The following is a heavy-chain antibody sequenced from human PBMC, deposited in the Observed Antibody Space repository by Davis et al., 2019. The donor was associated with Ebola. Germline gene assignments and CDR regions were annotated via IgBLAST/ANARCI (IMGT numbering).Heavy chain of an antibody. CDR3: ARFRSRNYYYYGMDV. D-gene: IGHD1-14*01. V-gene: IGHV5-51*01. J-gene: IGHJ6*02. CDR1: GYSFTSYW. Sequence: GESLKISCKGSGYSFTSYWIGWVRQMPGKGLEWMGIIYPGDSDTRYSPSFQDQVTISADKSISTAYLQWSSLKASDTAMYYCARFRSRNYYYYGMDVWGQGTTVTVSS. CDR2: IYPGDSDT.